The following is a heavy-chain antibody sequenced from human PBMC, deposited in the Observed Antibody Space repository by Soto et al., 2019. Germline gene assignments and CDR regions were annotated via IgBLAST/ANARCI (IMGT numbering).Heavy chain of an antibody. V-gene: IGHV4-39*07. CDR2: INHSGST. CDR3: ARGREYSGYDLYYFDY. J-gene: IGHJ4*02. CDR1: GGSISSSSYY. Sequence: SETLSLTCTVSGGSISSSSYYWGWIRQPPGKGLEWIGEINHSGSTNYNPSLKSRVTISVDTSKNQFSLKLSSVTAADTAVYYCARGREYSGYDLYYFDYWGQGTLVTVSS. D-gene: IGHD5-12*01.